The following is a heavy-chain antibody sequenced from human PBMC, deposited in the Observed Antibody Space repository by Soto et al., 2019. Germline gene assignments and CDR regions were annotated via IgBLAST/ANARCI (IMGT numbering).Heavy chain of an antibody. CDR1: GYTFTNYE. CDR3: ARGRGGYCNGGICYRFLDP. Sequence: QEQLVQSGAELKKPGASVKVSCPASGYTFTNYETIWVRQATGQGPEWMGWMKPNSGDTVYAQKFQGRLTMTRDTSISTAYMELSSLRSEDTAVYYCARGRGGYCNGGICYRFLDPWGQGTLVTVSS. V-gene: IGHV1-8*01. CDR2: MKPNSGDT. D-gene: IGHD2-15*01. J-gene: IGHJ5*02.